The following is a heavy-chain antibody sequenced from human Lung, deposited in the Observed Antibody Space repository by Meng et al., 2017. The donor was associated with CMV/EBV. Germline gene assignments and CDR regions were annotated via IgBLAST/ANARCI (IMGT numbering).Heavy chain of an antibody. Sequence: GESLKISCAASGFTFSDFSMHWVRQAPGKGLEWVALISYHGKNEYYADSVKGRFTISRHYSKTTVSLQMSSLRPEDTAVYYCTRSPLGGESADWGQGTLVTGSS. CDR2: ISYHGKNE. CDR1: GFTFSDFS. V-gene: IGHV3-30*04. J-gene: IGHJ1*01. D-gene: IGHD3-16*01. CDR3: TRSPLGGESAD.